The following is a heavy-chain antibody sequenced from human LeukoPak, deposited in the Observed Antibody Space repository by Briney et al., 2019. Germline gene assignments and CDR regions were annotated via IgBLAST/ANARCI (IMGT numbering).Heavy chain of an antibody. J-gene: IGHJ3*02. CDR1: GFTFSNYA. CDR3: AKDGGRDFDHDALDM. D-gene: IGHD3-9*01. V-gene: IGHV3-23*01. Sequence: GGSLRLSCAASGFTFSNYAMAWVRQSPGKGLEWVSTITGGGSSTYYADSVKGRFTISRDNSKNTLYVQMNSLTVEETAIYFCAKDGGRDFDHDALDMWGQGTMVTVSS. CDR2: ITGGGSST.